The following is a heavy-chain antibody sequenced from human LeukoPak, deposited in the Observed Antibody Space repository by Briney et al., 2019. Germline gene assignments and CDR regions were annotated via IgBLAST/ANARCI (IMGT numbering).Heavy chain of an antibody. Sequence: SETLSLTCTVSGGSISSYYWSWIRQPPGKGLEWIGYIYYSGSTNYNPSLKSRVTISVDTSKNQFSLKQSSVTAADTAVYYCATTIIAAAGTTGGYYFDYWGQGTLVTVSS. V-gene: IGHV4-59*08. J-gene: IGHJ4*02. CDR2: IYYSGST. D-gene: IGHD6-13*01. CDR1: GGSISSYY. CDR3: ATTIIAAAGTTGGYYFDY.